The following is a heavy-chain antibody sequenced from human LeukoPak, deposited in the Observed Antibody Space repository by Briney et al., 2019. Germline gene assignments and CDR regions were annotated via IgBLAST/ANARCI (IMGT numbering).Heavy chain of an antibody. Sequence: LAGGSLRLSCAASGFTFSTYAMSWVRQAPGKGLEWVANIKQNGSEKYYVDSVKGRFTISRDNAKNSLYLQMNSLRAEDTAVYYCARAAGLDLGFDYWGQGTMVTVSS. CDR1: GFTFSTYA. D-gene: IGHD3-9*01. CDR3: ARAAGLDLGFDY. J-gene: IGHJ4*02. CDR2: IKQNGSEK. V-gene: IGHV3-7*01.